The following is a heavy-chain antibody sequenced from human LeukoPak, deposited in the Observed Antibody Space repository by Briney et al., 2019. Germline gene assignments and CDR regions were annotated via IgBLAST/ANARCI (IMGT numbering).Heavy chain of an antibody. D-gene: IGHD6-13*01. Sequence: GESLKISCKGSGYSFTSYWIGWVRQLPGKGLEGMGIIYPGDSDTRYSPSFQGQVTISADKSISTAYLQWSSLKASDTAMYYCARQPAAAGYYYGMDVWGQGTTVTVSS. CDR1: GYSFTSYW. J-gene: IGHJ6*02. CDR2: IYPGDSDT. V-gene: IGHV5-51*01. CDR3: ARQPAAAGYYYGMDV.